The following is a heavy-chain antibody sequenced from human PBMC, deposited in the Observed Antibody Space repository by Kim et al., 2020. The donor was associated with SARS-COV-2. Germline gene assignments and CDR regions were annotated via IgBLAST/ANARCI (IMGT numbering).Heavy chain of an antibody. J-gene: IGHJ1*01. V-gene: IGHV4-34*01. CDR3: ARVFGYCSSTSCSLKYFQH. D-gene: IGHD2-2*01. Sequence: SRVTISVDTSKNQFSLKLSSVTAADTAVYYCARVFGYCSSTSCSLKYFQHWGQGTLVTVSS.